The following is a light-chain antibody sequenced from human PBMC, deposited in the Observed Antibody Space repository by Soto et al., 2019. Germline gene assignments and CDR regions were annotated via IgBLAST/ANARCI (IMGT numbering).Light chain of an antibody. CDR2: AAS. V-gene: IGKV3-20*01. Sequence: EIVLTQSPGTLSLSPGERATLSCRASQSVSSSYLAWYQQKPGQAPRLLIYAASSRATGIPDRFSGSGSGTAFTLTIRRLEPEDVAVYSWKQFGSSPPYTLGQGTKLET. CDR3: KQFGSSPPYT. J-gene: IGKJ2*01. CDR1: QSVSSSY.